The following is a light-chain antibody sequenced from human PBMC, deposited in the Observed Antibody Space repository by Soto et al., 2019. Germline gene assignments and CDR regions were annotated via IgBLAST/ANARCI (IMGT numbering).Light chain of an antibody. V-gene: IGLV8-61*01. CDR1: SGSVSTDNY. Sequence: QTVVTQEPSFSVSPGGTVTLTCGLSSGSVSTDNYPSWYQQTPGQAPRTLIYNTKTRSSGVPDRFSGSILGNKAALTIPGAQADDESDYYCVLYMGSGISVFGGGTKLTVL. J-gene: IGLJ2*01. CDR3: VLYMGSGISV. CDR2: NTK.